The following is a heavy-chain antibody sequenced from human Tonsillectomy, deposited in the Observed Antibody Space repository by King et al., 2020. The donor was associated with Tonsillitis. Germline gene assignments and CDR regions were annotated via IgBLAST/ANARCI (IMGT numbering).Heavy chain of an antibody. D-gene: IGHD6-19*01. V-gene: IGHV3-15*07. CDR1: GFTFRNAW. CDR3: TTGTAVADYYYYYYMDV. Sequence: VQLVESGGGLVKPGGSLRLSCAASGFTFRNAWMNWVRPAPGKGLEWVGRIKSRTDGGTTEYAAPVKGRFTFSRDDSKHTLYLQMNGLKTEDTAVYYCTTGTAVADYYYYYYMDVGGTGTTVTVSS. CDR2: IKSRTDGGTT. J-gene: IGHJ6*03.